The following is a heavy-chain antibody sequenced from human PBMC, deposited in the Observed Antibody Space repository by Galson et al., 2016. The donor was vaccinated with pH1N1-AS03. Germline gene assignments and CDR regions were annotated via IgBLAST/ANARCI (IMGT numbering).Heavy chain of an antibody. D-gene: IGHD3/OR15-3a*01. Sequence: SLRLSCAASGFTFNIYAMNWVRQAPGKGLEWVSGIGGIDGSTWYAESVKGRFTVSRDNSKNTLYMQLNSLRAEDTAIFSCARGTGSPHWFDPWGQGTFVTVSA. CDR2: IGGIDGST. V-gene: IGHV3-23*01. CDR1: GFTFNIYA. CDR3: ARGTGSPHWFDP. J-gene: IGHJ5*02.